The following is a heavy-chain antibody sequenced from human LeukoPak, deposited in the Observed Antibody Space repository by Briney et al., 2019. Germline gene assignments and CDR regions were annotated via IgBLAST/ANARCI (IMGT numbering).Heavy chain of an antibody. V-gene: IGHV1-18*01. CDR1: GYTLTSYG. Sequence: ASVKVSCEASGYTLTSYGINWMRQAPGQGLEWMGWISTQSGNTNYAQKVQGRLTLTTDRSTNTAYMELRSLRSDDTAMYYCARGAYGDKWGQGTMVTVSS. J-gene: IGHJ4*02. CDR3: ARGAYGDK. CDR2: ISTQSGNT. D-gene: IGHD4-17*01.